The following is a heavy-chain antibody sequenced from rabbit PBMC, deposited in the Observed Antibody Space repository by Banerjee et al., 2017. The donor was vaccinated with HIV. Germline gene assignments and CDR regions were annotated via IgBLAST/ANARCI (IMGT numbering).Heavy chain of an antibody. Sequence: QLKETGGGLVQPGGSLTLSCKASGFDFSSYYMSWVRQAPGKGLEWIGIIYAGKGSTDYASWVNSRFTISSGNAQNTVDLQMNSLTAADTATYFCARGDYTYGYAGYAYATNGYYFNLWGPGTLVTVS. V-gene: IGHV1S7*01. D-gene: IGHD6-1*01. CDR3: ARGDYTYGYAGYAYATNGYYFNL. CDR1: GFDFSSYY. J-gene: IGHJ4*01. CDR2: IYAGKGST.